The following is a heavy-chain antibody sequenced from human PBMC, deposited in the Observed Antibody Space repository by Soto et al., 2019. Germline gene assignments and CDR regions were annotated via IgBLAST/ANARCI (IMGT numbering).Heavy chain of an antibody. CDR1: GASITSGGSY. D-gene: IGHD2-21*01. CDR2: ILYSEKN. J-gene: IGHJ6*02. Sequence: ASETLSLTCSVSGASITSGGSYWTWIRQHPGKGLEWIGNILYSEKNYYNPSLKSRVTISLDTSKNQFSLKVNSVTAADTAVYYSVRDRRTTLPMDVWGQGTTVSLSS. V-gene: IGHV4-31*03. CDR3: VRDRRTTLPMDV.